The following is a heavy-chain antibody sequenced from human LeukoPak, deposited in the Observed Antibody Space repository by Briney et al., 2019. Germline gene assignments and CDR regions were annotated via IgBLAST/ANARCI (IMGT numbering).Heavy chain of an antibody. CDR2: IYYSGST. CDR3: ARTACSGGTCYSQRGAFDI. V-gene: IGHV4-39*01. CDR1: GGSISSSSYY. D-gene: IGHD2-15*01. J-gene: IGHJ3*02. Sequence: SETLSLTCIVSGGSISSSSYYWGWIRQPSGKGLEWIGSIYYSGSTYYNPSLKSRVTISVGASKNQFSLKLSAVTAADTDVYYCARTACSGGTCYSQRGAFDIWGQGTMVSVSS.